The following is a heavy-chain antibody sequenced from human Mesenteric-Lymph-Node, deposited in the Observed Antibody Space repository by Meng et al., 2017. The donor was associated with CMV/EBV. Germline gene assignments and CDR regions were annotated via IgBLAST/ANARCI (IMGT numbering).Heavy chain of an antibody. J-gene: IGHJ4*02. CDR2: TSPNGGGT. CDR1: EDTCTECQ. V-gene: IGHV1-2*02. CDR3: ARGNPMRYFDS. Sequence: CKGCEDTCTECQTPWVRQEPGRGLEWIIWTSPNGGGTNDAEKITGRVTMTRDKTISTAYMELSRLRSDDTAVYYCARGNPMRYFDSWGQGTLVTVSS.